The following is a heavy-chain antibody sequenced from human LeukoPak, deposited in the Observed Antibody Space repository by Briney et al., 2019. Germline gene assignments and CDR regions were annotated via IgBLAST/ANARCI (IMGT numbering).Heavy chain of an antibody. D-gene: IGHD3-9*01. CDR1: GFTFSSYA. CDR3: AKGSIDWYYFDY. J-gene: IGHJ4*02. CDR2: ISSDGSHK. V-gene: IGHV3-30*04. Sequence: TGGSLRLSCAASGFTFSSYAMHWVRQAPGKGLEWVAVISSDGSHKYWADSVKGRFTISRDNSKNTVYLQMNSLRAEDTAVYYCAKGSIDWYYFDYWGQGTLVTVSS.